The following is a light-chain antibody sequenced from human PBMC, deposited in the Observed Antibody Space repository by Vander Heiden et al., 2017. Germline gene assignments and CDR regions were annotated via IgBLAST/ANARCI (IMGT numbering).Light chain of an antibody. CDR1: LRPVQINRKTF. CDR3: MQGLQTPYT. CDR2: LGS. Sequence: DIVMPQSPLPLPVTPGEPASITCRSRLRPVQINRKTFFTWYLQKPGRSPQVLIYLGSNRASGVPDRFSGSGSGTDFTLKISRVEAEDVGVYYCMQGLQTPYTFGQGTKLEIK. J-gene: IGKJ2*01. V-gene: IGKV2-28*01.